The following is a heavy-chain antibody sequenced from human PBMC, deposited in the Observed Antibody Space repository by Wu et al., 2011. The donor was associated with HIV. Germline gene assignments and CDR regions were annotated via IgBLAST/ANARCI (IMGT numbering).Heavy chain of an antibody. CDR2: INPSDFKV. CDR3: ATRIGGTMEAFNM. D-gene: IGHD1-26*01. J-gene: IGHJ3*02. V-gene: IGHV1-46*03. Sequence: QVQLVQSGTEVKKAGASVKISCKASEYIFSKNYVHWVRQAPGQSLEWMGVINPSDFKVSYPQKFQGRVTMTKDTSTSTIYMELKSLSHDDTALYYCATRIGGTMEAFNMWGQGTRGHRVF. CDR1: EYIFSKNY.